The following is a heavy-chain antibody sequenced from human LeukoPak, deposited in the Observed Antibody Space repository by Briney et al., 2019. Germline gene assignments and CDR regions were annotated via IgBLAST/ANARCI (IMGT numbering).Heavy chain of an antibody. Sequence: GGSLRLSCAASGFTFSNAWMSWVRQAPGKGLEWVGQIKRKTDGGTTDHAAPVKGRFTISRDDSKNTLYLQMNSLKTEDTAVYYCITGRAARRSLDIWGQGTMVTVSS. CDR2: IKRKTDGGTT. V-gene: IGHV3-15*01. J-gene: IGHJ3*02. CDR1: GFTFSNAW. CDR3: ITGRAARRSLDI. D-gene: IGHD6-13*01.